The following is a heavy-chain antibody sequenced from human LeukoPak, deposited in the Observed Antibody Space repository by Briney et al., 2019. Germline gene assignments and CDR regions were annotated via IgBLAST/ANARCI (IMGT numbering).Heavy chain of an antibody. J-gene: IGHJ4*02. CDR2: ISSSRSTK. D-gene: IGHD3-16*02. Sequence: GGCLRVSCVASGCPFTSYSMKGVRQAPGKGREWVSYISSSRSTKYYPAPLKGRFTISRDNAQNSLYLQMNSLRAEDTAVYYCARADGSVWGSYRYGPFDYWGQGTLVTVSS. CDR3: ARADGSVWGSYRYGPFDY. V-gene: IGHV3-48*04. CDR1: GCPFTSYS.